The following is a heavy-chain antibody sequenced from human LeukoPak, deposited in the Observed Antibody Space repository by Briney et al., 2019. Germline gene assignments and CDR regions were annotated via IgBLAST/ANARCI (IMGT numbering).Heavy chain of an antibody. Sequence: GGSLRLSCAASGFTFNNYGMHWVRQAPGKGLEWVAVISYDGSNKYYADSVKGRFTISRDNSKNTLYLQMNSLRAEDTAVYYCARDPGRGGAWGQGTLVTVSS. D-gene: IGHD3-10*01. CDR1: GFTFNNYG. CDR2: ISYDGSNK. V-gene: IGHV3-30*03. J-gene: IGHJ5*02. CDR3: ARDPGRGGA.